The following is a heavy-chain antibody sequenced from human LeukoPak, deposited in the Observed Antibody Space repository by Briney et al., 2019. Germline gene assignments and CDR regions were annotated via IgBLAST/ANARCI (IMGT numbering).Heavy chain of an antibody. CDR3: ARDDGGNSGWFDP. CDR2: MYYSGST. CDR1: GGSISSSSYY. J-gene: IGHJ5*02. V-gene: IGHV4-61*01. Sequence: SETLSLTCTVSGGSISSSSYYWGWIRQPPGKGLEWIGYMYYSGSTNYNPSLKSRVTMSVDTSKNQFSLKLSSVTAADTAVYYCARDDGGNSGWFDPWGQGTLVTVSS. D-gene: IGHD4-23*01.